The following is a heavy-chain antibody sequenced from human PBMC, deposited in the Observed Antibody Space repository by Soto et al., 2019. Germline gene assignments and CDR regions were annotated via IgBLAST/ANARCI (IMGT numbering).Heavy chain of an antibody. CDR3: ARAIPGDFSSRSSGGLDV. Sequence: VQLVQSGAEVRKPGSSVTVSCRASGGTFGSAAISWVRQAPGQGLEWMGGTIPIFDTSTYALKFQGRVTIGADESTDTAYMVLSSLRSEDTAVYFCARAIPGDFSSRSSGGLDVWGQGTSVTVSS. V-gene: IGHV1-69*01. D-gene: IGHD3-3*01. J-gene: IGHJ6*02. CDR1: GGTFGSAA. CDR2: TIPIFDTS.